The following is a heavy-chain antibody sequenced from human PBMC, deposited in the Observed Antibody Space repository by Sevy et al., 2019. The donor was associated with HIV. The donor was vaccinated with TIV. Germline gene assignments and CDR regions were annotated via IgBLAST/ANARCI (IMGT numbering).Heavy chain of an antibody. CDR1: GFTFSRYS. Sequence: GGSLRLSCVASGFTFSRYSMNWVRQAPGKGLEWVAVISYDGSNKFFANSVKGRFTVSRDNSKNALYLQMNSLRAEDTAIYFCARDKFGYTSGWQATGGFDYWGQGTLVTVSS. CDR3: ARDKFGYTSGWQATGGFDY. CDR2: ISYDGSNK. D-gene: IGHD6-19*01. V-gene: IGHV3-30*03. J-gene: IGHJ4*02.